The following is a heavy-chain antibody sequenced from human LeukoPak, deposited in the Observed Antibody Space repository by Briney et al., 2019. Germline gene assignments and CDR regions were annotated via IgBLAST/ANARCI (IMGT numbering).Heavy chain of an antibody. J-gene: IGHJ4*02. CDR3: AKEPDDYGAN. D-gene: IGHD4-17*01. V-gene: IGHV3-33*06. CDR1: GFTFSNFG. CDR2: IWYGGSNK. Sequence: GGSLRLSCAASGFTFSNFGMHWVRQAPGKGLEWVAVIWYGGSNKHYADSVQGRFTISRDNSKNTVDLQMNSLRAEDTAVYYCAKEPDDYGANWGQGTLVTVSS.